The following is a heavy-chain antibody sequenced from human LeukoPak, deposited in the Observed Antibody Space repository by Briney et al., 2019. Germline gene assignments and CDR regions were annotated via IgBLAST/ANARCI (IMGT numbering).Heavy chain of an antibody. Sequence: ASVKVSCKASGYTFTGYYMHWVRQAPGQGLEWMGWINPNSGGTNYAQKFQGRVTMTRDTSISTAYMELSRLRSDDTAVYYCARGRYYDSSGYYSDWGQGTLVTVSS. CDR3: ARGRYYDSSGYYSD. V-gene: IGHV1-2*02. CDR2: INPNSGGT. D-gene: IGHD3-22*01. J-gene: IGHJ4*02. CDR1: GYTFTGYY.